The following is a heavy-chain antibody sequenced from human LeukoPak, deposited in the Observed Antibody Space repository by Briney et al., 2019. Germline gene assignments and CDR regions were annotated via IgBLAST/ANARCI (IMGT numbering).Heavy chain of an antibody. V-gene: IGHV3-23*01. Sequence: GGSLRLSCAASRFTFSSYAMSWVRQAPGKGLEWVSAISGSGGSTYYADSVKGRFTISRDNSKNTLYLQMNSLRAEDTAVYYCAKVPLAYGDYEKAYFDYWGQGTLVTVSS. J-gene: IGHJ4*02. CDR2: ISGSGGST. CDR1: RFTFSSYA. CDR3: AKVPLAYGDYEKAYFDY. D-gene: IGHD4-17*01.